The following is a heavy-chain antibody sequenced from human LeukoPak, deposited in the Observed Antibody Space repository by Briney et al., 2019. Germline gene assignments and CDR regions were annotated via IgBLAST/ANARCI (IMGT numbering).Heavy chain of an antibody. J-gene: IGHJ2*01. CDR1: GFTFSDFW. D-gene: IGHD6-6*01. V-gene: IGHV3-74*03. CDR2: ISGDATRI. CDR3: ARDARRHRYFDL. Sequence: GGSLRLSCVASGFTFSDFWMHWFRQVPGKGLMWLARISGDATRITYADSVEGRFTISRDTAKKTLYLQMTHLNVDDTAMYFCARDARRHRYFDLWGRGTLVTVTS.